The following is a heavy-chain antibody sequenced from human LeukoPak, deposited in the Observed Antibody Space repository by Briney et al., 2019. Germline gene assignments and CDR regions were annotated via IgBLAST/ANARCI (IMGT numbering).Heavy chain of an antibody. Sequence: SETLSLTGTGSGGSISSYYWSWIRQPPGKGLEWIGYIYYSGSTNYNPSLKSRVTISVDTSKNQFSLKMTSVTAADTAVYYCARAWGIGAPGTVEYWGQGTLVTVSS. J-gene: IGHJ4*02. CDR2: IYYSGST. D-gene: IGHD6-13*01. CDR3: ARAWGIGAPGTVEY. V-gene: IGHV4-59*01. CDR1: GGSISSYY.